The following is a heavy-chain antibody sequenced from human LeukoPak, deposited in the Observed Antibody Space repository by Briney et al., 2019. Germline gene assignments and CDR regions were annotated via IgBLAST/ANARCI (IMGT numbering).Heavy chain of an antibody. Sequence: GGSLRLSCAASGFTSSSYAMSWVRQAPGKGLEWVSAISGSGGSTYYADSVKGRFTISRDNSKNTLYLQMNSLRAEDTAVYYCARDGAYYYGSGSMGYFDYWGQGTLVTVSS. D-gene: IGHD3-10*01. CDR1: GFTSSSYA. CDR2: ISGSGGST. V-gene: IGHV3-23*01. J-gene: IGHJ4*02. CDR3: ARDGAYYYGSGSMGYFDY.